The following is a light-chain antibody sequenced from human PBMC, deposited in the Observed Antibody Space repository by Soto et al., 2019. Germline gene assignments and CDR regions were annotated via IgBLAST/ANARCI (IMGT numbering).Light chain of an antibody. V-gene: IGLV4-69*01. Sequence: QSVLTQSPSASASLGASVKLTCTLSSGHSSYAIAWHQQQPEKGPRYLMKLNSDGSHSKGDGIPDRFSGSSSGAERSLTISGLQSEDEADYYCQTWGTGIQVFGGGTKVTVL. CDR2: LNSDGSH. J-gene: IGLJ2*01. CDR3: QTWGTGIQV. CDR1: SGHSSYA.